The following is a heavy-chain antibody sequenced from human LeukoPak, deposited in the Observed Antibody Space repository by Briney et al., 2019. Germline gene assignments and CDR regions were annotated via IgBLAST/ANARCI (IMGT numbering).Heavy chain of an antibody. V-gene: IGHV3-53*01. D-gene: IGHD6-13*01. Sequence: PGGSLRLSCAASGFIVSSKYMSWVRQAPGKGLEWVSIIYSDGTSYYADSVKGRFTISRDNAKNTLYLQMDSLRVEDTAVYYCGRGLTVAGGTDYWGQGTLVTVSS. CDR2: IYSDGTS. CDR1: GFIVSSKY. J-gene: IGHJ4*02. CDR3: GRGLTVAGGTDY.